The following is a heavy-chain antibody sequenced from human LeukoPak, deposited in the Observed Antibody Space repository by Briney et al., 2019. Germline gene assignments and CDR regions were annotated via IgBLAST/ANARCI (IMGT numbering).Heavy chain of an antibody. V-gene: IGHV4-34*01. CDR1: GGSFSGYY. D-gene: IGHD4-11*01. Sequence: SETLSLTCAVYGGSFSGYYLSWIRQPPGKGLEWIGEINHSGSTNYNVSLKSRVTISVDTSKKQFSLKMSSVTAADTAVYYCARGLTPYSNLVVGYWGQGTLVTVSS. J-gene: IGHJ4*02. CDR2: INHSGST. CDR3: ARGLTPYSNLVVGY.